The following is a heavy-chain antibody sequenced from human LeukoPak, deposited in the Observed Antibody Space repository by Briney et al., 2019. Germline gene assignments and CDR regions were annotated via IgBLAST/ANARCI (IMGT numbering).Heavy chain of an antibody. CDR1: GFTFSSYA. CDR2: ISGSGGST. J-gene: IGHJ3*02. Sequence: PGGSLRLSCAASGFTFSSYAMSWVRQAPGKGLEWVSAISGSGGSTYYADSVKGRFTISRDNAKNSLYLQMNSLRAEDTAVYYCARYSSSWSDAFDIWGQGTMVTVSS. V-gene: IGHV3-23*01. D-gene: IGHD6-13*01. CDR3: ARYSSSWSDAFDI.